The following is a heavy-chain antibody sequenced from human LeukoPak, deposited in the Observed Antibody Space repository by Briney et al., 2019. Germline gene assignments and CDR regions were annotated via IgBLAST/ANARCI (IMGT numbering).Heavy chain of an antibody. CDR1: GYTFTSYG. Sequence: SCKASGYTFTSYGMHWVRQAPGKGLEWVAFIRYDGSNKYYADSVKGRFTISRDNSKNTLYLQMNSLRAEDTAVYYCAKDHNYAFDIWGQGTMVTVSS. D-gene: IGHD1-1*01. V-gene: IGHV3-30*02. CDR2: IRYDGSNK. J-gene: IGHJ3*02. CDR3: AKDHNYAFDI.